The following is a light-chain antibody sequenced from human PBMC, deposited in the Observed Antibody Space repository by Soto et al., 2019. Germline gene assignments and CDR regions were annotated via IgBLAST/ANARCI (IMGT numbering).Light chain of an antibody. CDR2: AAA. Sequence: DIQMTQSPSSLSAWVVDRVTVTCLASQSISSYLNWYHQNAGKAPKLLIYAAASLQSGVPSRFSGSGSGTEVTLIISSLQSEDVVVYYCQQYSNCPLTFGEGTKVDIK. CDR3: QQYSNCPLT. V-gene: IGKV1-39*01. J-gene: IGKJ4*01. CDR1: QSISSY.